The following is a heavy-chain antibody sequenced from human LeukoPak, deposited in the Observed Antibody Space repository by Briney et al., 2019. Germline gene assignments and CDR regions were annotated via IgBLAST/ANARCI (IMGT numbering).Heavy chain of an antibody. Sequence: GGPLRLSCAASGFTVSSNYMSGVRKAPGKGLEWVSVIYSGGSTYYADSVKGRFTISRHNSKNTLYLQMNSLRAEDTAVYYCARVAQLWLRIDYWGQGTLVTVSS. V-gene: IGHV3-53*04. CDR1: GFTVSSNY. D-gene: IGHD5-18*01. CDR3: ARVAQLWLRIDY. J-gene: IGHJ4*02. CDR2: IYSGGST.